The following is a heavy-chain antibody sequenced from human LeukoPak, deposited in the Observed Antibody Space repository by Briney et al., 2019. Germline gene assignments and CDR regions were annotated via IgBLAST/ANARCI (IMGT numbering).Heavy chain of an antibody. CDR3: AKGSDFWSGYLYFDY. D-gene: IGHD3-3*01. CDR2: IYYSGTT. Sequence: SETLSLTCTVSGGYTRSYYWSWIRQPPGKGLEWVGYIYYSGTTSQNPSLKSRVTISVDTSKNQISLKLTSVTAADTAVYYCAKGSDFWSGYLYFDYWGQGTLVTVSS. V-gene: IGHV4-59*01. CDR1: GGYTRSYY. J-gene: IGHJ4*02.